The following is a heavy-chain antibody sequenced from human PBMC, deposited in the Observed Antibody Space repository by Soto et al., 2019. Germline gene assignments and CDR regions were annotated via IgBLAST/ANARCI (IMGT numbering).Heavy chain of an antibody. Sequence: ASVKVSCKAPGDTVTSYYMHWVRQAPGHGLEWMGVINPNGGSTRFAQKFQGRVTMTSDTSTSTVYMELRGLTSEDTAVYYCARPSRGVFGIIIQGIHWFVPWGQGALVTVSS. D-gene: IGHD3-10*01. CDR1: GDTVTSYY. J-gene: IGHJ5*02. CDR2: INPNGGST. V-gene: IGHV1-46*01. CDR3: ARPSRGVFGIIIQGIHWFVP.